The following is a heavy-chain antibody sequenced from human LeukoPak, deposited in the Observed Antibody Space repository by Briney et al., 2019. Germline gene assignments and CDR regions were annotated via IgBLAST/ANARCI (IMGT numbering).Heavy chain of an antibody. D-gene: IGHD3-10*01. CDR2: ISSNGGNT. CDR3: ARDGGSGSSFDY. V-gene: IGHV3-64*04. J-gene: IGHJ4*02. CDR1: GFTFSDYA. Sequence: GGSLRLSCSASGFTFSDYAMFWVRQAPGKGLEYVSAISSNGGNTYYADSVKGRFTISRDNAKNSLYLQMNSLRVEDTAVFYCARDGGSGSSFDYWGQGTLVTVSS.